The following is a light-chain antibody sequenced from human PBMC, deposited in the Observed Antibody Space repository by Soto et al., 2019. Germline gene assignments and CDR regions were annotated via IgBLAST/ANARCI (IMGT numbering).Light chain of an antibody. J-gene: IGKJ2*01. V-gene: IGKV3-11*01. Sequence: EIVLTQSPATLSLSPGERATLSCRASQSVSSYLAWYQQKPGQAPRLLIYDTSNRATGIPARFSGSGSGTYFPLTISSLEPEDFAVYYCQQRRNWPLYTFGQGTKLEIK. CDR2: DTS. CDR3: QQRRNWPLYT. CDR1: QSVSSY.